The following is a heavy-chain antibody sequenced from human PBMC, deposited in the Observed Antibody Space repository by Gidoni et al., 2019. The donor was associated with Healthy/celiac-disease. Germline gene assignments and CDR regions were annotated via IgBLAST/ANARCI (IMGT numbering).Heavy chain of an antibody. CDR2: ISAYNGNT. J-gene: IGHJ4*02. D-gene: IGHD2-21*02. V-gene: IGHV1-18*01. CDR3: ARDGRAVVTAIRGQGFDY. Sequence: SWVRQAPGQGLEWMGWISAYNGNTNYAQKLQGRVTMTTDTSTSTAYMELRSLRSDDTAVYYCARDGRAVVTAIRGQGFDYWGQGTLVTVSS.